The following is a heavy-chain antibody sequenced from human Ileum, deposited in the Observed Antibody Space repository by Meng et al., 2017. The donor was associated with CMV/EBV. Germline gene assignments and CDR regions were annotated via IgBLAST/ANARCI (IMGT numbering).Heavy chain of an antibody. CDR3: AKVLKLLWFGGGTDS. D-gene: IGHD3-10*01. CDR1: FTFRSYA. V-gene: IGHV3-30*18. CDR2: ISFDGSNK. J-gene: IGHJ4*02. Sequence: FTFRSYAMHWVRQTPGKGLEWVAVISFDGSNKDYADSVKGRFTISRDNSKDTLYLQMNSLRTEDTAVYYCAKVLKLLWFGGGTDSWGQGTLVTVSS.